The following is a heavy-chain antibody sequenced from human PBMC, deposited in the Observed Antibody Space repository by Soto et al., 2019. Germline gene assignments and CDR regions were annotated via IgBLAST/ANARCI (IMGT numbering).Heavy chain of an antibody. J-gene: IGHJ4*02. D-gene: IGHD5-18*01. CDR2: SNHVGST. V-gene: IGHV4-34*01. CDR3: ARVLIAGVTTD. CDR1: GGSFSGYY. Sequence: QVQLQQWGAGLLKPSETLSLTCAVYGGSFSGYYWSWIRQPPGKGLEWIGESNHVGSTNYNPSLKSXXTXSGXPSKNQFSLRLTSVTAADTAVYYCARVLIAGVTTDWGQGTLVIVSS.